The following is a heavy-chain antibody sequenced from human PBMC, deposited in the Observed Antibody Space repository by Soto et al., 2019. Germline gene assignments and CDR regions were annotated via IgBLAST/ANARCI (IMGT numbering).Heavy chain of an antibody. V-gene: IGHV6-1*01. CDR1: GDSVSSNSAA. CDR2: TYYRSKWYN. D-gene: IGHD6-19*01. Sequence: PSQTLSLTCAISGDSVSSNSAAWNWIRQSPSRGLEWLGRTYYRSKWYNDYAVSVKSRITINPDTSKNQFSLQLNSVTPEDTAVYYCARDKAVAEYPTPAIDYWGQGTLVTVSS. J-gene: IGHJ4*02. CDR3: ARDKAVAEYPTPAIDY.